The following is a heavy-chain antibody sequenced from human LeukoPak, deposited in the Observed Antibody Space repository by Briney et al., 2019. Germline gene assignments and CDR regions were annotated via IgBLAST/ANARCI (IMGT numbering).Heavy chain of an antibody. J-gene: IGHJ4*02. CDR3: ARVVRNYGSGRNYYFDY. Sequence: SETLSLTCTVSGGSISSSSYYWDWIHQPPGKGLEWIGSIYYSGSTYYNPSLKSRVTISVDTSKNQFSLKLSSVTAADTAVYYCARVVRNYGSGRNYYFDYWGQGTLVTVSS. CDR1: GGSISSSSYY. D-gene: IGHD3-10*01. CDR2: IYYSGST. V-gene: IGHV4-39*01.